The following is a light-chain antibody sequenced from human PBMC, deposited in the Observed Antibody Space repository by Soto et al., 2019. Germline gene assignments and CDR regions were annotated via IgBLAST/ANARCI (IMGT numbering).Light chain of an antibody. CDR3: QHLNSYPWT. J-gene: IGKJ1*01. V-gene: IGKV1-9*01. Sequence: DIQLTQSPSFLSASVGDRVTITCRASQGISSYLAWYQQKPGQAPKLLIYAASTWHSGVPSRFSGSGSGTEFPLTISILPPEDFATYCCQHLNSYPWTFGQGTKVEIK. CDR2: AAS. CDR1: QGISSY.